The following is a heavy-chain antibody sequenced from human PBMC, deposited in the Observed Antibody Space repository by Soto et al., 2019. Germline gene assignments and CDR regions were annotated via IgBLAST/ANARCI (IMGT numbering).Heavy chain of an antibody. CDR1: GGSISSYY. D-gene: IGHD2-2*01. CDR2: IYTSGST. Sequence: SETLSLTCTVSGGSISSYYWSWIRQPAGKGLEWIGRIYTSGSTNYNPSLKSRVTMSVVTSKNQYSLKLSSVTAADTAVYYCARACSSNSCYDVFDYWGQGTLVTVSS. J-gene: IGHJ4*02. V-gene: IGHV4-4*07. CDR3: ARACSSNSCYDVFDY.